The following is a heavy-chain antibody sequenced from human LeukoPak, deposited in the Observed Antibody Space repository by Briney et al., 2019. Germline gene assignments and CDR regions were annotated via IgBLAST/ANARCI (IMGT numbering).Heavy chain of an antibody. V-gene: IGHV4-39*07. Sequence: SETLSLTCTVSGGSISSSSYYWGWVRQPPGKGLEWIGTIYYSGSTYYNPSLKSRVIISVDTSKNQFSLKLSSVTAADTAVYYCAKYGYNYAFDIWGQGTMVTVSS. CDR3: AKYGYNYAFDI. CDR2: IYYSGST. J-gene: IGHJ3*02. CDR1: GGSISSSSYY. D-gene: IGHD5-24*01.